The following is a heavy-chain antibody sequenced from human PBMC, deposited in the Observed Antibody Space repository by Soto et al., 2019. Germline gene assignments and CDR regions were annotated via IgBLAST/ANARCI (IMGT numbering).Heavy chain of an antibody. CDR3: ARVMLLHDYGDSRPPAFDI. CDR2: IYYSGST. V-gene: IGHV4-61*08. Sequence: PSETLALTCTVSGGSISSGGYYWSWIRQHPGKGLEWIGYIYYSGSTNYNPSLKSRVTISVDTSKNQFSLKLSSVTAADTAVYYCARVMLLHDYGDSRPPAFDIWGQGTMVTVSS. CDR1: GGSISSGGYY. J-gene: IGHJ3*02. D-gene: IGHD4-17*01.